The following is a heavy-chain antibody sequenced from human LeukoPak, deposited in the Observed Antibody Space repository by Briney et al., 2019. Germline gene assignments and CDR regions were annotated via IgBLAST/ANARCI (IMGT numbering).Heavy chain of an antibody. V-gene: IGHV3-21*01. CDR3: ARDGVVVAAKFDY. D-gene: IGHD2-15*01. J-gene: IGHJ4*02. CDR2: ISSSSSYI. CDR1: AFTFSSYS. Sequence: GGSLRLSCAASAFTFSSYSMNWVRQAPGKGLEWVSSISSSSSYIYYADSVKGRFTISRDNAKNSLYLQMNSLRAEDTAVYYCARDGVVVAAKFDYWGQGTLVTVSS.